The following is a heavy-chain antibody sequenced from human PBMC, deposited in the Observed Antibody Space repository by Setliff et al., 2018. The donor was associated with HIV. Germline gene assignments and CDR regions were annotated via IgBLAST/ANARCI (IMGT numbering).Heavy chain of an antibody. J-gene: IGHJ6*02. D-gene: IGHD3-3*01. CDR3: ARVGSYYNFWSGSPYYYGMDV. CDR1: GYTFTNYD. V-gene: IGHV1-8*01. CDR2: MTPNNGNT. Sequence: ASVKVSCKASGYTFTNYDINWARQATGQGLEWMGRMTPNNGNTAYTQKFQGRVTMTSNTSINTAYMELSSLRSGDTAVYYCARVGSYYNFWSGSPYYYGMDVWGQGTTVTVSS.